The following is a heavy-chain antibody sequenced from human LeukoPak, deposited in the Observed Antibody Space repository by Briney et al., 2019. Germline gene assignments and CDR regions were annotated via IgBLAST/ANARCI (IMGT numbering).Heavy chain of an antibody. Sequence: WGSLRLSCSASGFTFDDYGMSWVRQDPGKGLEWVSGINWNGGSTGYADSVKGRFTISRDNAKNSLYLQMNSLRAEDTAVYYCAKSPYDYVWGDISPFDYWGQGTLVTVSS. J-gene: IGHJ4*02. D-gene: IGHD3-16*01. CDR3: AKSPYDYVWGDISPFDY. CDR2: INWNGGST. CDR1: GFTFDDYG. V-gene: IGHV3-20*04.